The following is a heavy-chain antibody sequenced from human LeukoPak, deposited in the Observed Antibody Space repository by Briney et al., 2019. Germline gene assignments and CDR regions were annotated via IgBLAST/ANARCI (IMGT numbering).Heavy chain of an antibody. V-gene: IGHV3-23*01. D-gene: IGHD4-17*01. CDR2: ISGSGSFT. CDR3: AKADDYGDYVPRDC. Sequence: GGSLRLSCAASGFTFHNYAMSWVRQAPGKGLEWVSGISGSGSFTYYADSVKGRFSISRDNSKNTLYLQMNSLRADDTAVYYCAKADDYGDYVPRDCWGQGTLVTVSS. J-gene: IGHJ4*02. CDR1: GFTFHNYA.